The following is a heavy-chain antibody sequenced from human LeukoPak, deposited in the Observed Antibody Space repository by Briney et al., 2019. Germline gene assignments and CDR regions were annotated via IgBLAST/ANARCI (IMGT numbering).Heavy chain of an antibody. CDR1: GYTFTSYY. V-gene: IGHV1-2*02. CDR2: SDPKSGAT. CDR3: ARGNFYDNKGYSPELRY. J-gene: IGHJ4*02. Sequence: GASVKVSRKTSGYTFTSYYIHWLRQAPGQRFEWMGWSDPKSGATKYEHFQGRVTMTRDTSISTAYMELSRLTSDDTAVYYCARGNFYDNKGYSPELRYWGQGTLVTVSS. D-gene: IGHD3-10*01.